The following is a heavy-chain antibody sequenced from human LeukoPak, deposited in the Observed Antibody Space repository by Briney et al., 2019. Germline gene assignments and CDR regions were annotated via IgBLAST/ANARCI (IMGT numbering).Heavy chain of an antibody. V-gene: IGHV3-7*01. D-gene: IGHD3-10*01. Sequence: GGSLRLSCVVSGSTFSSFWMSWVRQAPGKGLEWEANIKQDGTETYYVDSVKGRFTVSRDNAKNSLYLQMDSLRVEDTAVYYCARDYYTSGSYLGPWGQGTLVTVSS. CDR2: IKQDGTET. J-gene: IGHJ5*02. CDR1: GSTFSSFW. CDR3: ARDYYTSGSYLGP.